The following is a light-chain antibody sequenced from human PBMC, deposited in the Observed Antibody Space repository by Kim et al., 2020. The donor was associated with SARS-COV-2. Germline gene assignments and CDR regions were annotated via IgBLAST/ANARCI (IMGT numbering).Light chain of an antibody. Sequence: LGQTVRITCQGDSLRSYYASWYQQKPGQAPVLVIYGKNNRPSGIPDRFTGSSSGNTASLTITRAQAEDEADYYCNSRDSSGNHRVVFGGGTQLTVL. J-gene: IGLJ2*01. CDR2: GKN. CDR3: NSRDSSGNHRVV. CDR1: SLRSYY. V-gene: IGLV3-19*01.